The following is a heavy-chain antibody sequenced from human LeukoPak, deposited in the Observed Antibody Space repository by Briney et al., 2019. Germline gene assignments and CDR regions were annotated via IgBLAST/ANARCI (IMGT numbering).Heavy chain of an antibody. V-gene: IGHV3-30*03. CDR2: ISYDGSNK. CDR3: ARFLWGLATFDI. Sequence: GGSLRLSCAASGFTFSSYGMHWVRQAPGKGLEWVAVISYDGSNKYYADSVKGRFTISRDNSKNTLSLQMNSLRAEDTAVYYCARFLWGLATFDIWGQGTMVTVSS. CDR1: GFTFSSYG. D-gene: IGHD3-10*01. J-gene: IGHJ3*02.